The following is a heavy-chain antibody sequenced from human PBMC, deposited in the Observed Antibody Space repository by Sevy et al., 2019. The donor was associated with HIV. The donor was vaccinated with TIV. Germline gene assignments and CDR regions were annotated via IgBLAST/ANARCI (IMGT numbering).Heavy chain of an antibody. D-gene: IGHD3-10*01. J-gene: IGHJ4*01. CDR3: ARDPSGSNYNSYYFDY. CDR1: RFSFSSYG. V-gene: IGHV3-33*01. CDR2: IWYDGSNK. Sequence: GGSLRLSCAASRFSFSSYGMHWVRQAPGKGLEWVAVIWYDGSNKYYADSVKGRFTVSRDNSKNTLYLQMNSLRAEDTAVYYCARDPSGSNYNSYYFDYWGHGTLVTVSS.